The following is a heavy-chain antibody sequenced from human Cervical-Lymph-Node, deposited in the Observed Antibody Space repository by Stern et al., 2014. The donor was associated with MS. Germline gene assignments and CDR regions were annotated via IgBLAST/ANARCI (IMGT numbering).Heavy chain of an antibody. V-gene: IGHV5-51*03. Sequence: EVQLVESGAEVRKPGESLKISCYGSGYSFASHWIAWVRQMPGKGLEWMGIIYPGDSDTRYSPSFQGQVTISADKSINTAYLQCSSLKASDTAMYYCARGTYSGSDYYGLDVWGQGTAVTVSS. CDR2: IYPGDSDT. CDR1: GYSFASHW. CDR3: ARGTYSGSDYYGLDV. D-gene: IGHD5-12*01. J-gene: IGHJ6*02.